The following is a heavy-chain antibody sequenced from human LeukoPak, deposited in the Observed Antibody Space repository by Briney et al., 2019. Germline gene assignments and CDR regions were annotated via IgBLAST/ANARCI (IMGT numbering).Heavy chain of an antibody. CDR2: IYYSGST. Sequence: SETLSLTCTVSGGSISSSSYYWGWIRQPPGKGLEWIGSIYYSGSTYYNPSLKSRVTISVDTSKNQFSLKLSSVTAADTAVYYCARDHLMVRGVISWFDPWGQGILVTVSS. D-gene: IGHD3-10*01. V-gene: IGHV4-39*07. CDR3: ARDHLMVRGVISWFDP. CDR1: GGSISSSSYY. J-gene: IGHJ5*02.